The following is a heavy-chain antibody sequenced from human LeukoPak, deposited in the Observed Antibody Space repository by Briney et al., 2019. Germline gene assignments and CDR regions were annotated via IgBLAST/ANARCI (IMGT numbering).Heavy chain of an antibody. CDR2: IYYSGST. Sequence: SETLSLTCTVSGGSISSSSYYWGWIHQPPGKGLEWIGSIYYSGSTYYNPSLKSRVTISVDTSKNQFSLKLSSVTAADTAVYYCARRGARVSSLYCTTTTCHLFDYWGQGTLVTVSS. CDR3: ARRGARVSSLYCTTTTCHLFDY. CDR1: GGSISSSSYY. V-gene: IGHV4-39*07. J-gene: IGHJ4*02. D-gene: IGHD2-2*01.